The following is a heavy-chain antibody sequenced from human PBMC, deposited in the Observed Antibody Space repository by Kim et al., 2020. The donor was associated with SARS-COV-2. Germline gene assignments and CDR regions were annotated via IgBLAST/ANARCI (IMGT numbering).Heavy chain of an antibody. J-gene: IGHJ4*02. CDR1: GFTFRDFY. CDR3: ATEPPAW. Sequence: GGSLRLSCAASGFTFRDFYMSWIRQAPGKGPEWLSYISPSGTFASYADPVKGRFTISRDSADNSVFLQMNNLRDDDTAVYYCATEPPAWWGQGTLVTVSS. V-gene: IGHV3-11*05. CDR2: ISPSGTFA.